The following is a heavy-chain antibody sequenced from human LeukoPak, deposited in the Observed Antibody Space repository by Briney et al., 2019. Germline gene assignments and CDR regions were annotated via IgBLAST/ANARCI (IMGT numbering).Heavy chain of an antibody. D-gene: IGHD4-17*01. CDR3: ARDRPYPYGDYPVGAFDI. CDR2: IYYSGST. V-gene: IGHV4-39*07. J-gene: IGHJ3*02. CDR1: GGSLSSSSYY. Sequence: SETLSLTCTVSGGSLSSSSYYWGWIRQPPGKGLEWIGSIYYSGSTYYNPSLKNRVTISVDTSKNQFSLKLSSVTAADTAVYYCARDRPYPYGDYPVGAFDIWGQGTMVTVSS.